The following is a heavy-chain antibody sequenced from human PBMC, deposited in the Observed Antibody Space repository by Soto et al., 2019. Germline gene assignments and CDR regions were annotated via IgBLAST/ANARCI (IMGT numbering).Heavy chain of an antibody. V-gene: IGHV1-18*01. Sequence: ASVKVSCKGFGYSFMKYGINWVRQAPGQGLEWVGWISPYSGYTHSAQKFHGRLTLTTDTAASTAYMELRILRSADTALYYCAREASVLIPAAQPSRFDSWGQGTLVTVPQ. CDR1: GYSFMKYG. CDR3: AREASVLIPAAQPSRFDS. D-gene: IGHD2-2*01. CDR2: ISPYSGYT. J-gene: IGHJ4*02.